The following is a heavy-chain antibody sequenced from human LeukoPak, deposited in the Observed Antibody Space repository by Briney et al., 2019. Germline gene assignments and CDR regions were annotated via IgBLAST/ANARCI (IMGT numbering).Heavy chain of an antibody. Sequence: GGSLRLSCAASGFTFSTYCMSWVRQAPGKGLEWVANINQDGSEKYYVDSVAGRFTISRDNAQNSLYLQMNSLRAEDTAVYYCARELNWNLDYWGQGTLVTVSS. D-gene: IGHD1-1*01. CDR3: ARELNWNLDY. CDR2: INQDGSEK. J-gene: IGHJ4*02. V-gene: IGHV3-7*01. CDR1: GFTFSTYC.